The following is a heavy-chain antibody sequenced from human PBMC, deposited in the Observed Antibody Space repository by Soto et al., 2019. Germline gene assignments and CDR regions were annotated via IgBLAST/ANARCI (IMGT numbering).Heavy chain of an antibody. CDR1: GGSISSSSYY. V-gene: IGHV4-39*01. D-gene: IGHD3-9*01. CDR2: IYYSGST. Sequence: QLQLQESGPGLVKPSETLSLTCTVSGGSISSSSYYWGWIRQPPGKGLEWIGSIYYSGSTYYNPSLKSRVTISVDTSKNQFSLKLSSVTAADTAVYYCASEPPYYDILTGFHYGMDVWGQGTTVTVSS. CDR3: ASEPPYYDILTGFHYGMDV. J-gene: IGHJ6*02.